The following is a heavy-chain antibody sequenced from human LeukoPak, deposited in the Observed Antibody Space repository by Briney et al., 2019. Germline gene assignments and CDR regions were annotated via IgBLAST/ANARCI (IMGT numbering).Heavy chain of an antibody. J-gene: IGHJ5*02. D-gene: IGHD1-14*01. CDR3: GRNRGEGFDP. V-gene: IGHV1-8*01. CDR2: MSPINGNT. CDR1: GYTFTSYD. Sequence: GASVKVSCKASGYTFTSYDINWVRQAAGQGLEWMGWMSPINGNTGYAQKFQGRVTMTRNTSISTAYMELSSMRSEDTAVYYCGRNRGEGFDPWGQGTLVTVSS.